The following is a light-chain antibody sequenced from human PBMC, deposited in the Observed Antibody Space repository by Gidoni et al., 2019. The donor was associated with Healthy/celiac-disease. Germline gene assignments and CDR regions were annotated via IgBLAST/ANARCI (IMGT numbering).Light chain of an antibody. J-gene: IGKJ1*01. CDR3: QQYNSYSET. Sequence: DIQMTQSPSTLSASVGDRVTITCRASQSISSWLAWYQQKPGKAPKLLIYKASSLESGVPSRFSGRGSGPEFTLTISSLQPDDFATYYCQQYNSYSETFGQGTKVEIK. CDR1: QSISSW. CDR2: KAS. V-gene: IGKV1-5*03.